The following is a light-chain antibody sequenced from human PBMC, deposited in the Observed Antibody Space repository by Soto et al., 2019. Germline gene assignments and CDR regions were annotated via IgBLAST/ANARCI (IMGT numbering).Light chain of an antibody. V-gene: IGKV3-20*01. CDR1: QSVSSY. CDR3: QQDGNSPIT. CDR2: GTS. J-gene: IGKJ5*01. Sequence: PATPSLSPGEIATLSCRASQSVSSYLAWYQKKPGQAPRLLIYGTSSRPTGIPDRFSGSGSGTDFTLTISSLEPEDCAVYYCQQDGNSPITFGQGTRLEIK.